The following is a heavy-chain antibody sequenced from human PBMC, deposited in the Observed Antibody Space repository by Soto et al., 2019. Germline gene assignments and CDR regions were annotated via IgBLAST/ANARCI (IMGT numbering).Heavy chain of an antibody. J-gene: IGHJ5*02. CDR3: AGDTVATESWFDP. Sequence: QVELQESGPGLVKPSQTLSLTCTVSGGSISSGAYYWSWIRHHPGKGLEWIGYISYSGSSYYNPSRKSRVTISVDTSKNQFSLKMSSVTAADTAVYYCAGDTVATESWFDPWGQGTLVTVSS. CDR2: ISYSGSS. CDR1: GGSISSGAYY. V-gene: IGHV4-31*03. D-gene: IGHD6-19*01.